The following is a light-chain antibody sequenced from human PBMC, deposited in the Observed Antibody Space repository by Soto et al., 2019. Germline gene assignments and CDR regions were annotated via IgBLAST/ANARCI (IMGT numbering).Light chain of an antibody. V-gene: IGLV1-40*01. Sequence: QSVLTQPPSVSGAPGQRVTISCTGSSSNIGAGYDVHWYQPLPGTAPKLLIYGNSNRPSGVPDRFSGSKSGTSASLAITGLQAEDEADYDCQSYDSSLSGDVFGTGTKVTVL. CDR1: SSNIGAGYD. CDR3: QSYDSSLSGDV. CDR2: GNS. J-gene: IGLJ1*01.